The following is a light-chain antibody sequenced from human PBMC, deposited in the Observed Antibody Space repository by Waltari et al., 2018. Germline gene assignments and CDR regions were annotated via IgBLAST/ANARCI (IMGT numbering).Light chain of an antibody. J-gene: IGKJ2*01. CDR2: GAS. V-gene: IGKV3-15*01. Sequence: EIVMTQSPATLSVSPGERATLSCRASQSVSSNLAWYHQKPGQAPRLLFYGASTRATGIPTRFSGSGSGTEFTLTISSLQSEDFAVYYCQQYNNWPDTFGQGTKLEIK. CDR3: QQYNNWPDT. CDR1: QSVSSN.